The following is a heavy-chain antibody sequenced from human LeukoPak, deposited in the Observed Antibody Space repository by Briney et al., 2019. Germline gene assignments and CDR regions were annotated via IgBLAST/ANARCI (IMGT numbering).Heavy chain of an antibody. V-gene: IGHV3-11*04. CDR2: ISSSGSTM. J-gene: IGHJ5*02. CDR1: GFIFSDYY. Sequence: GGSLRLSCAASGFIFSDYYMSWIRQAPGKGLEWVSYISSSGSTMYYTDSVKGRFTISRDNAENSLHLQMNSLRAEDTAFYYCARPLLYYYGSETYFWFDLWGQGTLVTVSS. CDR3: ARPLLYYYGSETYFWFDL. D-gene: IGHD3-10*01.